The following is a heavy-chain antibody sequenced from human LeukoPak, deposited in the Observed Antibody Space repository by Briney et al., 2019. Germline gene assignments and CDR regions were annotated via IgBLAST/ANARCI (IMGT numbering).Heavy chain of an antibody. Sequence: SETLSLTCAVYGGSFSGYYWSWIRQPPGKGLEWIGEINHSGSTNYNPSLKSRVTISVDTSKNQFSLKLSSVTAADTAVYYCARGRGTSTMIVEVIPPRRAYYFDYWGQGTLVTVSS. D-gene: IGHD3-22*01. V-gene: IGHV4-34*01. CDR1: GGSFSGYY. J-gene: IGHJ4*02. CDR2: INHSGST. CDR3: ARGRGTSTMIVEVIPPRRAYYFDY.